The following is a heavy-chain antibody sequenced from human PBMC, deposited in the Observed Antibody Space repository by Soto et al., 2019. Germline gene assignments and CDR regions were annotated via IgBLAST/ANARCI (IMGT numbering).Heavy chain of an antibody. Sequence: GGSLRLSCAASGFTFSIYAMSWFRQAPGKGLEWVSAISGSGGSTYYADSVKGRFTISRDNSKNTLYLQMNSLRAEDTAVYYCAKDFPQSMITSRGAFDIWGQGTMVT. D-gene: IGHD3-16*01. CDR3: AKDFPQSMITSRGAFDI. J-gene: IGHJ3*02. CDR1: GFTFSIYA. CDR2: ISGSGGST. V-gene: IGHV3-23*01.